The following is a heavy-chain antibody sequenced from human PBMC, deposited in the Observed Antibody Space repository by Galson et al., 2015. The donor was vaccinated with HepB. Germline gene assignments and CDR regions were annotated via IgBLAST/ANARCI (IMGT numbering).Heavy chain of an antibody. J-gene: IGHJ4*02. CDR2: IYWNDDK. D-gene: IGHD2/OR15-2a*01. V-gene: IGHV2-5*01. Sequence: PALVKPTQTLTLTCTFSGFSLSSSGVGVGWNRQPPGKALEWLALIYWNDDKRYSPSLKSRLTVTKDTSKNQVVLTMTNMDPVDTATYYCAHRRVGALGTFFDYWGQGTLVSVSS. CDR1: GFSLSSSGVG. CDR3: AHRRVGALGTFFDY.